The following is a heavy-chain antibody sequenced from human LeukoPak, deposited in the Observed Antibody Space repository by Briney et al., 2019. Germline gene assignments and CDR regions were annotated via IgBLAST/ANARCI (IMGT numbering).Heavy chain of an antibody. CDR3: ARVKTTPQRFDP. D-gene: IGHD4-11*01. Sequence: GASVKVSCKASGGNFSSYAISWVRQAPGQGLEWMGGIIPIFGTANYAQKFQGRVTITADESTSTAYMELSSLRSEDTVVYYCARVKTTPQRFDPWGQGTLVTVSS. J-gene: IGHJ5*02. V-gene: IGHV1-69*13. CDR1: GGNFSSYA. CDR2: IIPIFGTA.